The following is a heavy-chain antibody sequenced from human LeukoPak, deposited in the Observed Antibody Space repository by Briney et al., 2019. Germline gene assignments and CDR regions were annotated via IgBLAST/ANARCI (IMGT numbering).Heavy chain of an antibody. CDR3: SRANDKNWFDP. V-gene: IGHV1-18*01. CDR1: YTXXXXG. J-gene: IGHJ5*02. Sequence: YTXXXXGISWVRQAPGEGREWMGWISPYNGHTTYAQKLQGRVTITTDRSTRTAYMEGRSLRSDDTAVYYCSRANDKNWFDPWGQGTLVIVSS. D-gene: IGHD3-9*01. CDR2: ISPYNGHT.